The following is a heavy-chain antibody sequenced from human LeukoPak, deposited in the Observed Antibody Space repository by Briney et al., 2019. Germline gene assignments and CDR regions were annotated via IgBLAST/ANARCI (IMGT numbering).Heavy chain of an antibody. CDR1: GYSFTSYW. CDR3: ARQDYYDSSGYYGGYYFDY. J-gene: IGHJ4*02. D-gene: IGHD3-22*01. CDR2: IYPGDSDT. Sequence: GESLKISCKGSGYSFTSYWIGWVRQMPGKGLEWMGIIYPGDSDTRYSPSFQGQVTISADKSISTAYLQWSSLKASDTAMYYCARQDYYDSSGYYGGYYFDYWGQGTLVTVSS. V-gene: IGHV5-51*01.